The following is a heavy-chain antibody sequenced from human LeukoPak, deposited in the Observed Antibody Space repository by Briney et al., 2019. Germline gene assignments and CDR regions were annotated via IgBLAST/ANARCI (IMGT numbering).Heavy chain of an antibody. J-gene: IGHJ4*02. D-gene: IGHD3-16*01. V-gene: IGHV4-59*08. CDR2: IYYSGST. CDR1: GDSISSYY. CDR3: ARKPAGRGRFDY. Sequence: PSETLSLTCTVSGDSISSYYWTWIRQPPGKGLEWIGYIYYSGSTNYNPSLKSRVTISVDTSKNQFSLKLTSVTAADTAVYYCARKPAGRGRFDYWGQGTLVTVSS.